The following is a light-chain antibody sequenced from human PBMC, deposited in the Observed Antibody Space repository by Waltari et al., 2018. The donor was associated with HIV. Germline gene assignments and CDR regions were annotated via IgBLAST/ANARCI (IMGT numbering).Light chain of an antibody. V-gene: IGKV1-39*01. Sequence: DIPMTQSPSSLSASVGDRVTITCRASQNIRSNLNWYQQKPGKAPKLLIYTASSLQNRVPSRFSGSGSGTDFTLTSSNLQPEDFATYHCQQSYSSPPTFGQGTNVEIK. J-gene: IGKJ1*01. CDR3: QQSYSSPPT. CDR1: QNIRSN. CDR2: TAS.